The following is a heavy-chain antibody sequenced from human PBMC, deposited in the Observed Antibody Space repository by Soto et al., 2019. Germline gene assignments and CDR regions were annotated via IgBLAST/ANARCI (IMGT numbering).Heavy chain of an antibody. CDR2: IYYSGST. D-gene: IGHD4-17*01. CDR1: GGSISSGGYY. CDR3: ARVHANLRTVPKSYYMDV. J-gene: IGHJ6*03. Sequence: SETLSLTCTVSGGSISSGGYYWSWIRQHPGKGLEWIGYIYYSGSTYYNPSLKSRVTISVDTSKNQFSLKLSSVTAADTAVYYCARVHANLRTVPKSYYMDVWGKGTTVTVSS. V-gene: IGHV4-31*03.